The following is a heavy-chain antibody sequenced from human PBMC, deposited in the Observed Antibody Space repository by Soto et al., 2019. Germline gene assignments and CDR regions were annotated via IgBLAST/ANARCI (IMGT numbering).Heavy chain of an antibody. CDR2: ISSDGKTT. CDR3: AKEIAVAGDLDY. CDR1: GFTFSRYG. V-gene: IGHV3-30*18. D-gene: IGHD6-19*01. Sequence: GESLKISCVASGFTFSRYGIHWVRQASGKGLEWVGVISSDGKTTYYADSVKGRFTISRDNSKNTLYLQMDSLRREDTAVYYCAKEIAVAGDLDYWGHGTLVTVSS. J-gene: IGHJ4*01.